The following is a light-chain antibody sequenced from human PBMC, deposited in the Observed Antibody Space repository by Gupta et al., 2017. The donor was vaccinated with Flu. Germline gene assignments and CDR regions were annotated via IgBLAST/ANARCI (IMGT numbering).Light chain of an antibody. CDR3: AAGDDSMNGWV. CDR2: YDD. CDR1: SSNIGNNA. V-gene: IGLV1-36*01. J-gene: IGLJ3*02. Sequence: QSVLTQPPSVSEAPRPRATISCSGSSSNIGNNAVNWYQQLPGKAPELLIYYDDRRHSGVADRFSGSKSGTSASLATSGLQAEDEADYFCAAGDDSMNGWVFGGGTKLTVL.